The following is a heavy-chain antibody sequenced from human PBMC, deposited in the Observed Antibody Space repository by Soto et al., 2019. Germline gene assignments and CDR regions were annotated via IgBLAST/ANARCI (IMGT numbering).Heavy chain of an antibody. CDR3: ASDGGSHVDCFKPGSYFRY. CDR1: GFTFSSYS. V-gene: IGHV3-21*01. J-gene: IGHJ4*02. CDR2: ISSSRSYI. D-gene: IGHD2-21*02. Sequence: PGGSLRLSCADSGFTFSSYSMNWVRPAAGKRLEWVSSISSSRSYIYYADSVKGRLTISSDNAKTYLYLQMKSLRAEDEAVYYCASDGGSHVDCFKPGSYFRYGGQG.